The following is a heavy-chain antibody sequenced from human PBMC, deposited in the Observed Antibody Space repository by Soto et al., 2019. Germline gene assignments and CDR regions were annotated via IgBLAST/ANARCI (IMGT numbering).Heavy chain of an antibody. V-gene: IGHV4-59*08. Sequence: PSETLSLTCTVSGASISTYFWSWIRQPPGKGLEWIGYMYNSGRTKYNPSLQSRLTISVDTSKNHFSLKLSSVTAADTAVYYCARTRNDRYFDYWGQGILVTVS. CDR3: ARTRNDRYFDY. CDR1: GASISTYF. D-gene: IGHD1-1*01. CDR2: MYNSGRT. J-gene: IGHJ4*02.